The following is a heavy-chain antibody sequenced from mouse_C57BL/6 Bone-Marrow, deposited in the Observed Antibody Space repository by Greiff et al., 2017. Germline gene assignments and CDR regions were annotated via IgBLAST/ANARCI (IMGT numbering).Heavy chain of an antibody. V-gene: IGHV1-15*01. CDR1: GYTFTDYE. D-gene: IGHD2-3*01. CDR2: IDPETGGT. J-gene: IGHJ2*01. Sequence: VQLKESGAELVRPGASVTLSCKASGYTFTDYEMHWVKQTPVHGLEWIGAIDPETGGTAYNQKFKGKAILTADKSSSTAYMELRSLTSEDSAVYYCTRDGDGYPFDYWGQGTTLTVSS. CDR3: TRDGDGYPFDY.